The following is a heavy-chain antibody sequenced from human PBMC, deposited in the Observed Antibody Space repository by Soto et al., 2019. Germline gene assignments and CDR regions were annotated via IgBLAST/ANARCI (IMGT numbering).Heavy chain of an antibody. Sequence: QVQLLQSGPEVKRPGASVKVSCQASGYTFTAYGLNWVRRAQGRGLEWMGRIATHDGSSVSAQRLEDRLTLTRDSFTSTADMELRGLTSDDTGLYYCARNDGDDSTNFWGQGTLVTVSS. CDR3: ARNDGDDSTNF. D-gene: IGHD3-22*01. CDR1: GYTFTAYG. V-gene: IGHV1-18*01. CDR2: IATHDGSS. J-gene: IGHJ4*02.